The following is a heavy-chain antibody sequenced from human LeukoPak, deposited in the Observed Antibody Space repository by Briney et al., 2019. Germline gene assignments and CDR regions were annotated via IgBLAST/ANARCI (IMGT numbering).Heavy chain of an antibody. D-gene: IGHD3-9*01. CDR2: ITGSDGSS. Sequence: GGYLRLSCVASGFTFTNYAMSWVRQAPGKGLEWVSAITGSDGSSHYADSVKGRFTISRDNSKNTLYLQVNSLRAEDTAVYYCAKWGDYDILTGYYVPDYWGQGTLVTVSS. V-gene: IGHV3-23*01. J-gene: IGHJ4*02. CDR3: AKWGDYDILTGYYVPDY. CDR1: GFTFTNYA.